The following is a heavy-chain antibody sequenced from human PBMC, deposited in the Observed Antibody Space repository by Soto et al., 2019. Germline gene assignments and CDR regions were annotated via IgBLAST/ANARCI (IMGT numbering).Heavy chain of an antibody. Sequence: GSLRLSCAASGFTFSSYAMSWVRQAPGKGLEWVSAISGSGGSTYYTDSVKGRFTISRDNSKNTLYLQMNSLRAEDTAVYYCAKATYYYDSSGYYPFDYWGQGTLVTVSS. CDR2: ISGSGGST. CDR3: AKATYYYDSSGYYPFDY. CDR1: GFTFSSYA. V-gene: IGHV3-23*01. J-gene: IGHJ4*02. D-gene: IGHD3-22*01.